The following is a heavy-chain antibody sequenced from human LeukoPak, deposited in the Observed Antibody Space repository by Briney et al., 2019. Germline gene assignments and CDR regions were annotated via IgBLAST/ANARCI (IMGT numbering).Heavy chain of an antibody. D-gene: IGHD4-11*01. CDR3: AKDLLTTVTTFWYY. V-gene: IGHV3-23*01. J-gene: IGHJ4*02. CDR1: GFTFSSYA. Sequence: HSGGSLRLSCAASGFTFSSYAMSWVRQAPGKGLEWVSAISGSGGSTYYADSVKGRFTISRDNSKNTLYLQMNSLRAEDTAVYYCAKDLLTTVTTFWYYWGQGTLVAVSS. CDR2: ISGSGGST.